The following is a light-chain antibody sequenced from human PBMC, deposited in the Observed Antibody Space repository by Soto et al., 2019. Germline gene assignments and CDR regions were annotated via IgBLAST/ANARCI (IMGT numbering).Light chain of an antibody. CDR3: SSFASSNTGV. Sequence: QSALTQPPSASGSPGQSVTISCTGTSSDVGAYNKVSWYQQHAGKAPKLVIYEVTKRPLWVPDRFSGSKSANTASLTVSGLQAEDEAHYYCSSFASSNTGVFGGRTKLTVL. J-gene: IGLJ3*02. CDR1: SSDVGAYNK. V-gene: IGLV2-8*01. CDR2: EVT.